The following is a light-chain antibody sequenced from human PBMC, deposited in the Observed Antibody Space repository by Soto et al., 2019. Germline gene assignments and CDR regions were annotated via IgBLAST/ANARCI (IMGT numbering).Light chain of an antibody. Sequence: DIQMTQSPSSLSASVGDRVTITCRAGQSISDYLHWYQQKPGKAPKLLIYAASILQSGVPSRFSGSGSGTDFTLTISNLQPEDFATYYCQQSYNSFTFGPGTKVDL. CDR2: AAS. CDR1: QSISDY. CDR3: QQSYNSFT. J-gene: IGKJ3*01. V-gene: IGKV1-39*01.